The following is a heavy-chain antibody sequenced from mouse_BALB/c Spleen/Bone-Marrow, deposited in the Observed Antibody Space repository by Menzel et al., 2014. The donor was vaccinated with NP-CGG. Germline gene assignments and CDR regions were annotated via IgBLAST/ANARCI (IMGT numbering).Heavy chain of an antibody. J-gene: IGHJ2*01. V-gene: IGHV1-69*02. Sequence: VQLQESGAELVKPGAPVKLSCKASAYTFTSYWMNWVKQRPGRGLEWIGRIDPSDSETHYNQNFKDKATLTVDRSSSTAFIQLSSLTSEDSTVYYCAYGNYESYSFGYWGQGTTLTVSS. CDR2: IDPSDSET. D-gene: IGHD2-1*01. CDR1: AYTFTSYW. CDR3: AYGNYESYSFGY.